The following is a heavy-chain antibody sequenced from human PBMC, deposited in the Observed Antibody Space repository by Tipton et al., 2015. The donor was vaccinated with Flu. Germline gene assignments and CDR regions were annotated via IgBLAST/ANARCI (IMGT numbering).Heavy chain of an antibody. CDR1: GFTLSSYW. CDR3: ARAIAAAGSR. J-gene: IGHJ4*02. D-gene: IGHD6-13*01. V-gene: IGHV3-7*01. CDR2: IKQDGSEK. Sequence: SLRLSCAASGFTLSSYWMSWVRQAPGKGLEWVANIKQDGSEKYYVDSVKGRFTISRDNAKNSLYLQMNSLRVEDTAVYYCARAIAAAGSRWGQGTLVTVSS.